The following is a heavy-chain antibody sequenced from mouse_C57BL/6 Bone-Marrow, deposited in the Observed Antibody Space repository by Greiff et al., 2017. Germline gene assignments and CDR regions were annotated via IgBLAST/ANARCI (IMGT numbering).Heavy chain of an antibody. J-gene: IGHJ1*03. CDR1: GFTFSDYY. CDR3: ARRPCDDWYFDV. CDR2: ISNGGGST. D-gene: IGHD2-13*01. Sequence: EVHLVESGGGLVQPGGSLKLSCAASGFTFSDYYMYWVRQTPEKRLEWVAYISNGGGSTYYPDTVKGRFTISRDNAKNTLYLQMSRLKSVDTAMYYCARRPCDDWYFDVWGTGTTVTVSS. V-gene: IGHV5-12*01.